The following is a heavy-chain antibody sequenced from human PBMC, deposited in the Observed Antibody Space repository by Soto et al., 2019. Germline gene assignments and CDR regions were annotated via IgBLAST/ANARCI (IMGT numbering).Heavy chain of an antibody. CDR1: GYTFSSYA. D-gene: IGHD5-12*01. J-gene: IGHJ4*02. CDR2: INADNGNT. CDR3: AREVVSGYDLGY. V-gene: IGHV1-3*01. Sequence: QVPLVQSGAEVKKPGASVKVSCKASGYTFSSYAIHWVRQVPGQRPEWMGWINADNGNTKYSQRFQGRVTFVRDTSANTVYMEVSSVRSEDTAVYYCAREVVSGYDLGYWGQGTLVTVSS.